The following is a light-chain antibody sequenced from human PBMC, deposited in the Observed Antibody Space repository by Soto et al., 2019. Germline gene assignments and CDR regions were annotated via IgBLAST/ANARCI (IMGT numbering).Light chain of an antibody. CDR2: DAS. J-gene: IGKJ1*01. CDR3: QQYNNWPWT. V-gene: IGKV3-15*01. Sequence: EVVMTQSPGTLSVSPGERVTLSCGASQSVSSRLVWYQRKPGQAPRLLIYDASTRATGMPGRFSGSGSGTEFTLTISSLQSEDFALYYCQQYNNWPWTFGQGTKVEIK. CDR1: QSVSSR.